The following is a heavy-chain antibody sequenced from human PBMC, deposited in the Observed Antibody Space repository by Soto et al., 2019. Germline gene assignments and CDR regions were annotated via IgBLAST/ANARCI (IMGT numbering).Heavy chain of an antibody. J-gene: IGHJ4*02. Sequence: EEQLLESGGGLVQPGGSLRLSYAASGFTLCTYVMTWVRQAPGKGREWVSAISGSGGSTNYADPVKGRFTISRDNTKNTLYLQMNSLRVEDTAVYYCAKDRKGSYCSGGTCYSFDYWGQGTLVTVPS. CDR3: AKDRKGSYCSGGTCYSFDY. CDR2: ISGSGGST. V-gene: IGHV3-23*01. D-gene: IGHD2-15*01. CDR1: GFTLCTYV.